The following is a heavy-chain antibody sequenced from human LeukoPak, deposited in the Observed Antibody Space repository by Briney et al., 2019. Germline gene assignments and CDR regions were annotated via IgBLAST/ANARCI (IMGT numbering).Heavy chain of an antibody. V-gene: IGHV3-21*01. Sequence: GGSLRLSCAASGFTFSSYSMNWVRQAPGKGLEWVSSISSRSSYIYYADSVKGRFTISRDNAKNSLCLQMNSLRAEDTAVYYCARAGYDILTGYYSSVYWGQGTLVTVSS. CDR2: ISSRSSYI. CDR3: ARAGYDILTGYYSSVY. CDR1: GFTFSSYS. D-gene: IGHD3-9*01. J-gene: IGHJ4*02.